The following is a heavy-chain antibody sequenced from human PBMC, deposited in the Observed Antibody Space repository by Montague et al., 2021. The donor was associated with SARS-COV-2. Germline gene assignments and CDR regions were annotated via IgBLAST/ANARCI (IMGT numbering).Heavy chain of an antibody. V-gene: IGHV6-1*01. CDR1: GDSVSSNTAT. Sequence: CAISGDSVSSNTATWNWVRQSSSLGFEWLVRSYYRSKWYHDYAISLKSRITINPDTSKNQFSLQLSSVAPEDTAVFYCARTTTRMLYPENAFDIWGQGTMSPSLQ. D-gene: IGHD2-15*01. CDR2: SYYRSKWYH. J-gene: IGHJ3*02. CDR3: ARTTTRMLYPENAFDI.